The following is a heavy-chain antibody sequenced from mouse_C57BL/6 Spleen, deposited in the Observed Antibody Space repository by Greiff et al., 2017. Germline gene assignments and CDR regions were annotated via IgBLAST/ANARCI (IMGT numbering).Heavy chain of an antibody. J-gene: IGHJ1*03. V-gene: IGHV1-64*01. D-gene: IGHD2-1*01. Sequence: QVQLQQPGAELVKPGASVKLSCKASGYTFTSYWMHWVKQRPGQGLEWIGMIHPNSGSTNYNEKFKSKATLTVDKSSSTAYMQLSSLTSEDSAVYYCARGDYGNYGWYFDVWGKGTTVTVSS. CDR1: GYTFTSYW. CDR2: IHPNSGST. CDR3: ARGDYGNYGWYFDV.